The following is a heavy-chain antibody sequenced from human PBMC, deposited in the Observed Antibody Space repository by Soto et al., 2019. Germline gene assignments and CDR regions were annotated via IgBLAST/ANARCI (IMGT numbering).Heavy chain of an antibody. Sequence: VQLVESGGGVVQPGRSLRLSCAASGFTFSSYAMHWVRQAPGKGLEWVAVISYDGSNKYYADSVKGRFTISRDNSKNTLYLQMNSLRAEDTAVYYCARTYGYSSSWYADYYYYGMDVWGQGTTVTVSS. CDR1: GFTFSSYA. V-gene: IGHV3-30-3*01. CDR3: ARTYGYSSSWYADYYYYGMDV. CDR2: ISYDGSNK. J-gene: IGHJ6*02. D-gene: IGHD6-13*01.